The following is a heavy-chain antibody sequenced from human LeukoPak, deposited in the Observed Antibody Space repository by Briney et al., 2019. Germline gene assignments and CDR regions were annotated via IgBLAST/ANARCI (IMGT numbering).Heavy chain of an antibody. D-gene: IGHD6-13*01. CDR3: ARPRIAAAGITFDC. V-gene: IGHV3-21*01. J-gene: IGHJ4*02. Sequence: GGSLRLSCAASGFTFSSYRMNWVRQAPGKGLEWVSYISSSDNYLYYADSVKGRFTISRDNAKNSLYLQMNSLRAGDTAVYYCARPRIAAAGITFDCWGQGTLVTASS. CDR2: ISSSDNYL. CDR1: GFTFSSYR.